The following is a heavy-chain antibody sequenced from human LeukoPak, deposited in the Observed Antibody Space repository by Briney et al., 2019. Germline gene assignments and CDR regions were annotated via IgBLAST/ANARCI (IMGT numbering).Heavy chain of an antibody. CDR2: ISGSGGST. J-gene: IGHJ4*02. V-gene: IGHV3-23*01. D-gene: IGHD3-10*01. CDR1: GFTFSSYA. CDR3: ATPLWFGELWGAFDY. Sequence: PGGSLRLSCAASGFTFSSYAMSWVRQAPGKGLEWVSAISGSGGSTYYADSVKGRFTISRDNSKNTLYLQMNSLRAEDTALYYCATPLWFGELWGAFDYWGQGTLVTVSS.